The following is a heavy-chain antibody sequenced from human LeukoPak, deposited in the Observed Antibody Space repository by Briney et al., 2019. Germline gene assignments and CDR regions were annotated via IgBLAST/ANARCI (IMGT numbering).Heavy chain of an antibody. CDR3: ARLYGSVYYYYMDV. Sequence: PSQTLSLTCAVSGGSISSGGYSWSWIRQPPGKGLEWIGYIYHSGSTYYNPSLKSRVTISVDRSKNQFSLKLSSVTAADTAVYYCARLYGSVYYYYMDVWGKGTTVTVSS. J-gene: IGHJ6*03. CDR2: IYHSGST. V-gene: IGHV4-30-2*01. D-gene: IGHD3-10*01. CDR1: GGSISSGGYS.